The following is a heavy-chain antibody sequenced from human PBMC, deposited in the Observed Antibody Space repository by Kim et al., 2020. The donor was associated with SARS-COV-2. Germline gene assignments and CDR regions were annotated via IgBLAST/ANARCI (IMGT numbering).Heavy chain of an antibody. CDR3: ARDYYDSSGYRSNWFDP. CDR1: GGSFSGYY. D-gene: IGHD3-22*01. J-gene: IGHJ5*02. CDR2: INHSGST. V-gene: IGHV4-34*01. Sequence: SETLSLTCAVYGGSFSGYYWSWIRQPPGKGLEWIGEINHSGSTNYNPSLKSRVTISVDTSKNQFSLKLSSVTAADTAVYYCARDYYDSSGYRSNWFDPWGQGTLVTVSS.